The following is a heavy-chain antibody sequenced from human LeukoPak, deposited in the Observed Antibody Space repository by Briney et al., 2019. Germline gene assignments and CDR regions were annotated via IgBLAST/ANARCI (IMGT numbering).Heavy chain of an antibody. Sequence: GGSLRLSCAASGFIVSSNYMTWLRQAPGKGLERVSVTYSGGTTYYADSVKGRFTISSDNSKNTLYLQMNSLRVEDTAMYYCARGSHDSGDSYLDYWGQGTLVTVSS. V-gene: IGHV3-53*01. CDR2: TYSGGTT. D-gene: IGHD4-17*01. J-gene: IGHJ4*02. CDR3: ARGSHDSGDSYLDY. CDR1: GFIVSSNY.